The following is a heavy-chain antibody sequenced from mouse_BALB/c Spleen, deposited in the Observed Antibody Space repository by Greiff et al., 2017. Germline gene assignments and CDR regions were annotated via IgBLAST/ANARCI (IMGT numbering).Heavy chain of an antibody. CDR1: GYTFTSYW. CDR3: ARCSSGSYAMDY. D-gene: IGHD3-1*01. Sequence: QVQLQQSGAELAKPGASVKMSCKASGYTFTSYWMHWVKQRPGQGLEWIGYINPSTGYTEYNQKFKDKATLTADKSSSTAYMQLSSLTSEDSAVYYCARCSSGSYAMDYWGQGTSVTVSA. V-gene: IGHV1-7*01. CDR2: INPSTGYT. J-gene: IGHJ4*01.